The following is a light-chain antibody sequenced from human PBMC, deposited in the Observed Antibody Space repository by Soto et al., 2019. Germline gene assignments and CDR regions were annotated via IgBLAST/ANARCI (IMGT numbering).Light chain of an antibody. CDR3: HQRSNWPRT. CDR1: HSVSSQ. V-gene: IGKV3-11*01. J-gene: IGKJ2*01. CDR2: DAS. Sequence: EIVLTQSPATLSLSPGERATLSCRASHSVSSQLGWYQQKPGQAPRLLIYDASNTATGIPARFSGSGSGTDFTLTISSLEPEDFGVYYCHQRSNWPRTFGHGTKLEIK.